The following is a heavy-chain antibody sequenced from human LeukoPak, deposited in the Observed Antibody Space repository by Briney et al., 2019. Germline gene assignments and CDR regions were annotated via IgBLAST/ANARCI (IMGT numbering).Heavy chain of an antibody. Sequence: PGGSLRLSCAASGFTFSIYGMSWVRQAPGKGLEWVAALSSNGGSTYYAGSVKGRFTISRDNSKNTLYLQMNSLRAEDTAVYYCAKDLAWGFDYWGQGTLVTVSS. D-gene: IGHD7-27*01. J-gene: IGHJ4*02. CDR3: AKDLAWGFDY. V-gene: IGHV3-23*01. CDR1: GFTFSIYG. CDR2: LSSNGGST.